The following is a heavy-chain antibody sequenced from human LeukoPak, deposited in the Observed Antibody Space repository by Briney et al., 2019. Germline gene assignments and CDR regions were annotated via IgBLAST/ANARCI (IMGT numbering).Heavy chain of an antibody. CDR1: GFTFSNYW. CDR2: ITSDGSNT. J-gene: IGHJ4*02. V-gene: IGHV3-74*03. Sequence: GGSLRLSCGASGFTFSNYWMHWVRQAPGKGLVWVSRITSDGSNTMYADSVKGRFTISRDNVKNTLYLQMNSLRVEDTAVYYCARDSEAVAGDFDYWGQGTLVTVSS. D-gene: IGHD6-13*01. CDR3: ARDSEAVAGDFDY.